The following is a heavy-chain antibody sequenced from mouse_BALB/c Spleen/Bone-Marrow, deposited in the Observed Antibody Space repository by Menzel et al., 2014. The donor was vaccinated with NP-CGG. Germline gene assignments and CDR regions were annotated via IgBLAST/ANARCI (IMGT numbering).Heavy chain of an antibody. CDR2: INPSTGYT. J-gene: IGHJ2*01. CDR1: GYTFTNYW. CDR3: ARIYYCGRDY. Sequence: VQLQQSGAELAKPGASVKMSCKASGYTFTNYWMHWVKQRPGQGLEWIGYINPSTGYTEYNQKFKDKATLTADKSSSTAYMQLSSLTSEDSAVYYCARIYYCGRDYWGQGTTLTVS. V-gene: IGHV1-7*01. D-gene: IGHD1-1*01.